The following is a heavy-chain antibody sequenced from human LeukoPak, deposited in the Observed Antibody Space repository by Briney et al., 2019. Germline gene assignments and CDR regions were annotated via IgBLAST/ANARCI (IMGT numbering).Heavy chain of an antibody. V-gene: IGHV1-46*01. J-gene: IGHJ4*02. CDR1: GYTFTNHY. D-gene: IGHD3-16*01. CDR2: INPSGGST. CDR3: ARSTFY. Sequence: VSVKVSCKASGYTFTNHYMHRVRQAPGHGLEWMGIINPSGGSTSYAQKFQGRVTMTRDTSTSTVYMELSSLRSEDTAVYYGARSTFYWGQGTLVTVSS.